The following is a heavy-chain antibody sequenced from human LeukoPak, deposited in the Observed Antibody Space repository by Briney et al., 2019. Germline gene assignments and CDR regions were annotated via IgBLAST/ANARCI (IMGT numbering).Heavy chain of an antibody. CDR1: GFTFSSYE. CDR2: IRSRGGTI. CDR3: ARDFGRWFLDY. D-gene: IGHD4-23*01. J-gene: IGHJ4*02. Sequence: GGSLRLSCAASGFTFSSYEMNWVRQAPGKGLEWVSYIRSRGGTIYYADSVKGRFTISRDNAKNSLYLQMNSLRAEDTAVYYCARDFGRWFLDYWGQGTLVTVSS. V-gene: IGHV3-48*03.